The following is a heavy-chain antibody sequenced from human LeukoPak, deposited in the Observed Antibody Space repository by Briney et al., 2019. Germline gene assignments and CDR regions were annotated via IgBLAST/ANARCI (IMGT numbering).Heavy chain of an antibody. J-gene: IGHJ4*02. CDR1: GGSISSSSYY. V-gene: IGHV4-61*05. Sequence: PSETLSLTCTVSGGSISSSSYYWGWIRQPPGKGLEWIGYIYYSGSTNYNPSLKSRVTISVDTSKNQFSLKLSSVTAADTAVYYCARNSGWYGTYFDYWGQGTLVTVSS. D-gene: IGHD6-19*01. CDR2: IYYSGST. CDR3: ARNSGWYGTYFDY.